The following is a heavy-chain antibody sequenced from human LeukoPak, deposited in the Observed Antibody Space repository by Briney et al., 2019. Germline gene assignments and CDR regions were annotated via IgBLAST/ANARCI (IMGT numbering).Heavy chain of an antibody. J-gene: IGHJ4*02. D-gene: IGHD2-2*02. CDR2: IYPGDSAT. CDR1: GYSFTTYW. CDR3: ARGFCSSTSCFTNFGY. Sequence: GESQKISCQGSGYSFTTYWICWVRQMPEEGLEWMGIIYPGDSATRSHPSFHGQINISADKSISTAYLQWSSVKASDTAMYYCARGFCSSTSCFTNFGYWGQGTLVTVSS. V-gene: IGHV5-51*01.